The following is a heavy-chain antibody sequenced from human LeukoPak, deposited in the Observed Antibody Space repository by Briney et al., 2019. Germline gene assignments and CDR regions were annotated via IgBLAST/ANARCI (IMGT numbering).Heavy chain of an antibody. CDR1: GFTFGSYG. D-gene: IGHD2-15*01. J-gene: IGHJ4*02. Sequence: PGGSLRLSCAASGFTFGSYGMSWVRQAPGKGLEWVSAMSSSDDGRYYAASVRGRFAISRDASRSTLYLQMNSLRAEDAAVYYCAKAPVTSCRGAFCYPFDYWGQGTLVTVSS. CDR2: MSSSDDGR. CDR3: AKAPVTSCRGAFCYPFDY. V-gene: IGHV3-23*01.